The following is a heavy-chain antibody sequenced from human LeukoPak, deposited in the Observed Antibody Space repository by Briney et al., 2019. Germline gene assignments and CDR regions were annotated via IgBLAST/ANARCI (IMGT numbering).Heavy chain of an antibody. Sequence: GASVKVSCKASGYTFTSYYMHWVRQAPGQGLEWMGWISAYNGNTNYAQKLQGRVTMTTDTSTSTAYMELRSLRSDDTAVYYCARVYGDYFDYWGQGTLVTVSS. V-gene: IGHV1-18*04. CDR1: GYTFTSYY. J-gene: IGHJ4*02. CDR3: ARVYGDYFDY. CDR2: ISAYNGNT. D-gene: IGHD4-17*01.